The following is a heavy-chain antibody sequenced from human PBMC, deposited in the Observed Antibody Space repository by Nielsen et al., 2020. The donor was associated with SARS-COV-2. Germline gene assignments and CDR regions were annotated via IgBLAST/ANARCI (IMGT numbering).Heavy chain of an antibody. CDR2: ISSSSSYT. Sequence: GGSLRLSCAASGFTFSDYYMSWIRQAPGKGLEWVSYISSSSSYTNYADSVKGRFTISRDNAKNSLYLQMNGLRAEDTAVYYCAPRPLHGGDYPGYRGQGTLVTVSS. J-gene: IGHJ4*02. V-gene: IGHV3-11*06. D-gene: IGHD4-17*01. CDR1: GFTFSDYY. CDR3: APRPLHGGDYPGY.